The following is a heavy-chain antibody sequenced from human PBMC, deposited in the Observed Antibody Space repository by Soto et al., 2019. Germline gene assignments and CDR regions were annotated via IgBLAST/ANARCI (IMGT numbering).Heavy chain of an antibody. CDR2: IYYSGST. V-gene: IGHV4-39*01. Sequence: GWIRQPPGKGLEWIRSIYYSGSTYYNPSLKSRVTISVDTSKNQFSLKLSSVTAADTAVYYCASSGYYYGSGSYYKRYYYYGMDVWGQGTTVTVSS. D-gene: IGHD3-10*01. J-gene: IGHJ6*02. CDR3: ASSGYYYGSGSYYKRYYYYGMDV.